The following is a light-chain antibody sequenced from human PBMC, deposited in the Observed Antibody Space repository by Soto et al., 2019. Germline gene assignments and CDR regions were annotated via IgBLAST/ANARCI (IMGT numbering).Light chain of an antibody. CDR3: QHYGRSAYT. CDR1: QSVSSNY. J-gene: IGKJ2*01. CDR2: GAS. Sequence: EIVLTQSPGTLSLSPGERATLSCRASQSVSSNYLAWYQQKPGQAPRLLIYGASSRATGIPDRFSGSGSGTDLTLTISSLEPEDFAVYYCQHYGRSAYTFGQGTTLEIK. V-gene: IGKV3-20*01.